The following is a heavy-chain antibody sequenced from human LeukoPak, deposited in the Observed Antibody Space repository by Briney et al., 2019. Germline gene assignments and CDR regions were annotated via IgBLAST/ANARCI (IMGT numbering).Heavy chain of an antibody. CDR3: ARDRLEGYSSSWYLLHLTNWFDP. Sequence: ASVKVSCKASDYTFTSYGISWVRQAPGQGLEWMGWISAYNGNTNYAQKLQGRVTMTTDTSTSTAYMELRSLRSDDTAVYYCARDRLEGYSSSWYLLHLTNWFDPWGQGTLVTVSS. J-gene: IGHJ5*02. CDR1: DYTFTSYG. V-gene: IGHV1-18*01. CDR2: ISAYNGNT. D-gene: IGHD6-13*01.